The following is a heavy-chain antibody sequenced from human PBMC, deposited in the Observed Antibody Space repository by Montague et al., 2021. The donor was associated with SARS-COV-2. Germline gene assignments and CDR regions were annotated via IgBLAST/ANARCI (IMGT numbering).Heavy chain of an antibody. CDR2: IYGDGSKT. D-gene: IGHD6-19*01. J-gene: IGHJ4*02. Sequence: SLRLPCAASGFIFSNYAMNWVRQTPGKGLEWVSVIYGDGSKTYYADSVKGRFTISRDNSKNTLYLQMNSLRTEDTALYYCAKGWDPSGWIAIYDSWGQGTLVPVSS. CDR3: AKGWDPSGWIAIYDS. CDR1: GFIFSNYA. V-gene: IGHV3-23*03.